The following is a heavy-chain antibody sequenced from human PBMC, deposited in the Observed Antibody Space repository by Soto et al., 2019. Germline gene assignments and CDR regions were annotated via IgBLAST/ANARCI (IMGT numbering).Heavy chain of an antibody. Sequence: QVQLEQSGDEVKKPGASVKVSCKASGYIFVNYGIAWVRQAPGQGLEWLGWISPYTGNTSYATKVQGRLTLTTDTPTGTVFMALGTLPAADPAGYYCGTVVLNGTPTPEDVWGQGTTVTVSS. V-gene: IGHV1-18*01. CDR1: GYIFVNYG. D-gene: IGHD2-21*01. CDR2: ISPYTGNT. CDR3: GTVVLNGTPTPEDV. J-gene: IGHJ6*02.